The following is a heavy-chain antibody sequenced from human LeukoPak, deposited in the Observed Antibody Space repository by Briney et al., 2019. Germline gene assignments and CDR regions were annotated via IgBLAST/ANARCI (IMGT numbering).Heavy chain of an antibody. J-gene: IGHJ4*02. CDR1: GFTFSSYW. Sequence: GGSLRLSWAASGFTFSSYWMSWVRQAPGKGLEWVANIKQDGSEKYYVDSVKGRFTISRDNAKNSLYLQMNSLRAEDTAVYYCAREAENWAIYDNSGYSDYWGQGTLVTVSS. V-gene: IGHV3-7*03. CDR2: IKQDGSEK. CDR3: AREAENWAIYDNSGYSDY. D-gene: IGHD3-22*01.